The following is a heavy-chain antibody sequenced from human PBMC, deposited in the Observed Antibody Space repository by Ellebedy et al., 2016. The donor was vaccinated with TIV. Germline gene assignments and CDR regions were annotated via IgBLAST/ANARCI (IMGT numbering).Heavy chain of an antibody. V-gene: IGHV3-7*01. CDR2: INQDGSDK. D-gene: IGHD2-21*01. Sequence: GGSLRLXXAASRFTFSNSWMSWVRQAPGKGLEWVANINQDGSDKYYVDSVMGRFTISRDNAKNSLYLQMNSLIAEDTAVYYCARGVWWTDYWGQGTLVTVSS. CDR3: ARGVWWTDY. J-gene: IGHJ4*02. CDR1: RFTFSNSW.